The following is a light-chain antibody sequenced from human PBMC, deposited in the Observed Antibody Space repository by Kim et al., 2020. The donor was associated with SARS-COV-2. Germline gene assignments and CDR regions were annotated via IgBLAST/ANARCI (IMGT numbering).Light chain of an antibody. Sequence: EIVLTHSPGTLSLSPGEGATLSCRVSHTVTGNYLAWYQQKPGQAPRLLIYGASSRATGIPDRFSGSGSGTDFTLTISRLEPEDFAVYYCQQYGSSPRAFGQGTKVDIK. V-gene: IGKV3-20*01. CDR1: HTVTGNY. CDR3: QQYGSSPRA. J-gene: IGKJ1*01. CDR2: GAS.